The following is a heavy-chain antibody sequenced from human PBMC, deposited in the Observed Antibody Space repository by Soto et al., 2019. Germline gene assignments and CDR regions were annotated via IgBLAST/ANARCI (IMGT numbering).Heavy chain of an antibody. CDR1: GGSFSGNY. CDR2: INHSGST. J-gene: IGHJ5*02. V-gene: IGHV4-34*01. CDR3: ARGGTYSWNDAVYWFAP. D-gene: IGHD1-1*01. Sequence: PSETLSLTCAVYGGSFSGNYWSWIRQPPGKGLEWIGEINHSGSTNYNPSLKSRVTISVDTSKNQFSLKLSSVTAADTAVYYCARGGTYSWNDAVYWFAPWGQGTLVPVSS.